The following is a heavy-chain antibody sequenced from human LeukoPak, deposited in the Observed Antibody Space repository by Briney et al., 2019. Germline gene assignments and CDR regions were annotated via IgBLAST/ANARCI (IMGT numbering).Heavy chain of an antibody. CDR2: ISYDGSNK. D-gene: IGHD3-22*01. Sequence: AGGSLRLSCAASGFTFSSYAMHWVRQAPGKGLEWVAVISYDGSNKYYADSVKGRLTISRDNSKNTLYLQMNSLRAEDTAVYYCARDPTSGYFDYWGQGTLVTVSS. V-gene: IGHV3-30*04. CDR1: GFTFSSYA. J-gene: IGHJ4*02. CDR3: ARDPTSGYFDY.